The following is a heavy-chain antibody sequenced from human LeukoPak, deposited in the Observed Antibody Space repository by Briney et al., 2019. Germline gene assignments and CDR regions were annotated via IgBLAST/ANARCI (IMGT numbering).Heavy chain of an antibody. V-gene: IGHV5-51*01. CDR1: GYSFTHYW. D-gene: IGHD2-2*01. CDR2: IYPGDSDT. J-gene: IGHJ3*02. CDR3: ARPLGVVPALNAFDI. Sequence: GESLKISCRGSGYSFTHYWIGWVRQMPGKGLEWMGRIYPGDSDTTYSPSFQGQVTISADKSISTAYLQWNSLKASDTAMYYCARPLGVVPALNAFDIWGQGTMVTVSS.